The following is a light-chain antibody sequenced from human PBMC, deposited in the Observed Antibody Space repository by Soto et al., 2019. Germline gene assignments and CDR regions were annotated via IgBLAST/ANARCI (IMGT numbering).Light chain of an antibody. CDR2: GVS. Sequence: EILMTQSPATLSVSPGERATLSCRASQSVRSNLAWYKQKPGQAPRLLIYGVSTRATGIPARLSGSGSGTEFTLTISSIAPEDFAVYYCQQRSNWPTFGQGTKVDI. CDR3: QQRSNWPT. CDR1: QSVRSN. J-gene: IGKJ1*01. V-gene: IGKV3-15*01.